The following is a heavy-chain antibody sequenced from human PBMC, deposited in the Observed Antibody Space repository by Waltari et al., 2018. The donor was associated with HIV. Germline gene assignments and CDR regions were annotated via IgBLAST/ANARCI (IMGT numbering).Heavy chain of an antibody. CDR2: MNPKRGNT. D-gene: IGHD6-19*01. V-gene: IGHV1-8*01. J-gene: IGHJ4*02. CDR1: GYTFTSYD. Sequence: QVQLVQSGAEVKKPGASVKVSCKASGYTFTSYDINWVRQATGQGLEWMGWMNPKRGNTGYAQKFQGRITMNSNTAISTVYMELSSLTSEETAVYYCVRAAIYSRGCFDYWDQGTLVTVSS. CDR3: VRAAIYSRGCFDY.